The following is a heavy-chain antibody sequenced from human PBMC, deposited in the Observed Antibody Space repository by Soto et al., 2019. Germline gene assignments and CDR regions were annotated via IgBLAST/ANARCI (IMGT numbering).Heavy chain of an antibody. Sequence: ASVKVSCKASGYTFTSYAMHWVRQAPGQRLEWMGWINAGNGNTKYSQKFQGRVTITRDTSASTAYMELSSLRSEDTAVYYCARRGQLHYGMDVWGQGTTVTVSS. V-gene: IGHV1-3*01. CDR2: INAGNGNT. CDR1: GYTFTSYA. D-gene: IGHD6-6*01. J-gene: IGHJ6*02. CDR3: ARRGQLHYGMDV.